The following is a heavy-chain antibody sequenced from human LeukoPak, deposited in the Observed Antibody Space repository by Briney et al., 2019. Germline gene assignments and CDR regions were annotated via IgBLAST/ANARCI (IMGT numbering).Heavy chain of an antibody. J-gene: IGHJ4*02. V-gene: IGHV4-38-2*02. CDR3: ARHRRYDSTGYYYDFDY. Sequence: SETLSLTCTVSGYSIGSGYYWGWIRQPPGKGLEWMGSIYYSGSTYDNPSLKSRVTISLDTSKNQFSLKLSSVTASDTAVYYCARHRRYDSTGYYYDFDYWGQGTLVTVSS. D-gene: IGHD3-22*01. CDR2: IYYSGST. CDR1: GYSIGSGYY.